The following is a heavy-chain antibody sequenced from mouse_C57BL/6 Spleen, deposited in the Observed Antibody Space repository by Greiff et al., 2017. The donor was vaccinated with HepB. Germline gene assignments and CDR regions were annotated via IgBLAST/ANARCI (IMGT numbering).Heavy chain of an antibody. CDR3: ARHYYGSVYFDY. CDR2: ISGGGGNT. V-gene: IGHV5-9*01. CDR1: GFTFSSYT. J-gene: IGHJ2*01. D-gene: IGHD1-1*01. Sequence: EVKVVESGGGLVKPGGSLKLSCAASGFTFSSYTMSWVRQTPEKRLEWVATISGGGGNTYYPDSVKGRFTISRDNAKNTLYLQMSSLRSEDTALYYCARHYYGSVYFDYWGQGTTLTVSS.